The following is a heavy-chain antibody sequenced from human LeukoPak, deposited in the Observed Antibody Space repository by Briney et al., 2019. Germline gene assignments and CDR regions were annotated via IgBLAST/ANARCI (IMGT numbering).Heavy chain of an antibody. CDR3: ARRVVRSGSYGGGRYFDY. CDR2: ISGSSRYI. Sequence: GGSLRLSCAASGFTFSTYSLNRVRQAPGKGLEWVSSISGSSRYIYYADLVKGRFTISRDNAKNSLYLQMNSLRGEDTAVYYCARRVVRSGSYGGGRYFDYWGQGTLVTVSS. J-gene: IGHJ4*02. CDR1: GFTFSTYS. D-gene: IGHD1-26*01. V-gene: IGHV3-21*01.